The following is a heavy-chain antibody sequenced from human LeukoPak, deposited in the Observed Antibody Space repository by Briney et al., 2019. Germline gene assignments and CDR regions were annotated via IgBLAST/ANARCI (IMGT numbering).Heavy chain of an antibody. V-gene: IGHV3-23*03. Sequence: GGSLRLSCAASGFTFSLYAMNWVRQAPGKGLEWVSLLYSGGSTYYADSVKGRFTISRDSSKNTVYLQMNSLRAEDTAVYYCAARDCSTTSCYGGLFDYWGQGTLVTVSS. CDR3: AARDCSTTSCYGGLFDY. CDR2: LYSGGST. D-gene: IGHD2-2*01. J-gene: IGHJ4*02. CDR1: GFTFSLYA.